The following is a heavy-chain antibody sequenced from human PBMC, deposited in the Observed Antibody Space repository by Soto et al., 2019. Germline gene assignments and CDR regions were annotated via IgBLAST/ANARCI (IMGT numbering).Heavy chain of an antibody. CDR3: AKDSLRYYYDSSGSNWFDP. D-gene: IGHD3-22*01. J-gene: IGHJ5*02. Sequence: PGGSLRLSCAAPGFTFSSYAMSWVRQAPGKGLEWVSAISGSGGSTYYADSVKGRFTISRDNSKNTLYLQMNSLRAEDTAVYYCAKDSLRYYYDSSGSNWFDPWGQGTLVTVSS. CDR2: ISGSGGST. CDR1: GFTFSSYA. V-gene: IGHV3-23*01.